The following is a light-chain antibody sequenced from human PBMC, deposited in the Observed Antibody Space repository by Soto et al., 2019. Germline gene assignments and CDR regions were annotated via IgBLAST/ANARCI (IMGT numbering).Light chain of an antibody. J-gene: IGKJ2*01. Sequence: EIVMTLSPATLSVSPGERVTLSCRASESLFGFLAWYQHKPGQAPRLLIYGVSTKATGVPARFSGSGSATDFTLTITSLQSDDSAVYYCQSYNDWPFAFGQGTKLEI. CDR3: QSYNDWPFA. CDR1: ESLFGF. V-gene: IGKV3-15*01. CDR2: GVS.